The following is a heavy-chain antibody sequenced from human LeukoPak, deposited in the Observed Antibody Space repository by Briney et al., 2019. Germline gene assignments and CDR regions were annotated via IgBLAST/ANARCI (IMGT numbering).Heavy chain of an antibody. J-gene: IGHJ5*02. Sequence: GGSLRLSCAASSLTFKRYAMRWVPGAPGKGLEWVSANSGSGGSTYYADSVKGRFTISRDNSKNTLYLQMISLRAEDTAVYYCAKDHDSSGYYYPYNWFDPWGQGTLVTVSS. CDR3: AKDHDSSGYYYPYNWFDP. D-gene: IGHD3-22*01. CDR2: NSGSGGST. CDR1: SLTFKRYA. V-gene: IGHV3-23*01.